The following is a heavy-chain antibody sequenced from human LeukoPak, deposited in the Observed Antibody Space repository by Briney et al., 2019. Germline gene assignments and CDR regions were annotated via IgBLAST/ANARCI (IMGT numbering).Heavy chain of an antibody. D-gene: IGHD3-22*01. V-gene: IGHV3-23*01. CDR2: ISGSGGST. Sequence: GGSLRLSCAASGFTFSSYAMSWVRQAPGKGLEWVSAISGSGGSTYYADSVKGRFTISRDNSKNTLYLQMNSLRAEDTAVYYCARDVGLKYYYDSSGYYYRYFDYWGQGTLVTVSS. CDR3: ARDVGLKYYYDSSGYYYRYFDY. J-gene: IGHJ4*02. CDR1: GFTFSSYA.